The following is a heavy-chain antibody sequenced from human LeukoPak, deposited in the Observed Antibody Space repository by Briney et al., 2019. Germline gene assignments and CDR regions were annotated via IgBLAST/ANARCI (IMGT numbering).Heavy chain of an antibody. V-gene: IGHV3-11*06. D-gene: IGHD6-13*01. J-gene: IGHJ4*02. CDR3: ARGAGSSWSGLIDY. CDR2: ISKSGSDT. CDR1: GFTFSDYY. Sequence: GGSLRLSCAAFGFTFSDYYMSWIRQAPGKGLEWVSYISKSGSDTNFAESVKGRFTISRDNAKNTLYLQMNSLRAEDTAVYYCARGAGSSWSGLIDYWGQGTLVTVSS.